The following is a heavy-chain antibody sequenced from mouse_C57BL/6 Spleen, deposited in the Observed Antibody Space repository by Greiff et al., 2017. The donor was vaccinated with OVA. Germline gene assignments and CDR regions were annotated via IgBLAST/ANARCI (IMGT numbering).Heavy chain of an antibody. CDR3: TRHGDY. Sequence: VKLVESGAELVRPGASVTLSCKASGYTFTDYEMHWVKQTPVHGLEWIGAIDPETGGTAYNQKFKGKAILTADKSSSTAYMELRSLTSEDSAVYYCTRHGDYWGQGTTLTVSS. J-gene: IGHJ2*01. V-gene: IGHV1-15*01. CDR1: GYTFTDYE. CDR2: IDPETGGT.